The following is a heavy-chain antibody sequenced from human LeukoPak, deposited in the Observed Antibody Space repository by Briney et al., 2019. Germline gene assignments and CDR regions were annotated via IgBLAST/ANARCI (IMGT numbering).Heavy chain of an antibody. V-gene: IGHV3-11*01. D-gene: IGHD4-17*01. CDR2: ISSSGSTI. Sequence: GGSLRLSCAASGFTFSDYYMSWIRQAPGKGLEWVSYISSSGSTIHYADSVKGRFTISRDNAKNSLYLQMNSLRAEDTAVYYCARTYGDYAGDWYFDLWGRGTLVTVSS. J-gene: IGHJ2*01. CDR3: ARTYGDYAGDWYFDL. CDR1: GFTFSDYY.